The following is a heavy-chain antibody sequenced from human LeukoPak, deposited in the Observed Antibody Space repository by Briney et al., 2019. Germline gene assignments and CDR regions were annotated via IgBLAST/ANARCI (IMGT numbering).Heavy chain of an antibody. Sequence: GGSLRLSCAASGFTFSDYHMSWIRQAPGKGLEWVSYISSSGSTTDYADSVKGRFTISRDNAKNSLYLQMNSLRAEDTAVYYCQREVWFGELWYVYWGQGTLVTVSS. J-gene: IGHJ4*02. V-gene: IGHV3-11*01. CDR2: ISSSGSTT. CDR1: GFTFSDYH. CDR3: QREVWFGELWYVY. D-gene: IGHD3-10*01.